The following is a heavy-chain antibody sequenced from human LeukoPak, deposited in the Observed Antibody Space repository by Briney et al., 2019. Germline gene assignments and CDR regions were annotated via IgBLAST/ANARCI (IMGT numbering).Heavy chain of an antibody. V-gene: IGHV3-33*01. CDR2: IWYDGSET. CDR1: GFTFSSYG. J-gene: IGHJ4*02. Sequence: GRSLRLSCAASGFTFSSYGMHWVRQAPGKGLEWVAGIWYDGSETYYADTVKGRFTISRDSSKNTLCLQMTGLRAEDTAVYYCARERGPYYFDSWGQGTLVTVSS. CDR3: ARERGPYYFDS.